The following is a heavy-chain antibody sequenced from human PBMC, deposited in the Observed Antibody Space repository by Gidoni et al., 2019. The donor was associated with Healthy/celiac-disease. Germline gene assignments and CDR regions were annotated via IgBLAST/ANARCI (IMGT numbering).Heavy chain of an antibody. D-gene: IGHD6-19*01. J-gene: IGHJ4*02. CDR3: ARRESSGWYGDY. CDR1: GGSFSGYY. Sequence: QVQLQQWGAGLLKPSETLSLTCAVYGGSFSGYYWSWIRQPPGKGLEWIGEINHSGSTNYNPSLKSRVTISVDTSKSQFSLKLSSVTAADTAVYYCARRESSGWYGDYWGQGTLVTVSS. V-gene: IGHV4-34*01. CDR2: INHSGST.